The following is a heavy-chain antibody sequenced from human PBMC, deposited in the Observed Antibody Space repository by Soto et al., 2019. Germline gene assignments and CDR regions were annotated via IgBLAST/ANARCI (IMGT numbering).Heavy chain of an antibody. J-gene: IGHJ5*02. CDR3: ARDHCTNGVCLSNWFDP. V-gene: IGHV1-58*01. Sequence: GASVKVSCKASGFTFTSSAVQWVRQARGQRLEWIGWIVVGSGNTNYAQKFQERVTMTTDTSTSTAYMELRSLRSDDTAVYYCARDHCTNGVCLSNWFDPWGQGTLVTVSS. CDR2: IVVGSGNT. D-gene: IGHD2-8*01. CDR1: GFTFTSSA.